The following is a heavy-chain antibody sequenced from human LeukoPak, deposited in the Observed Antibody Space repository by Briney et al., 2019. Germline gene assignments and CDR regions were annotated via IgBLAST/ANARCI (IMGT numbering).Heavy chain of an antibody. J-gene: IGHJ3*02. D-gene: IGHD3-3*01. CDR2: ISPSAGST. V-gene: IGHV1-46*01. CDR3: ANQGVAVTEDAFDI. Sequence: ASVKVSCKATAYIFTNYYMHWVRQAPGQGLEWMGVISPSAGSTSNTQKFQGRVTMTRDTSTSTVYMELSSLRSEDTAMYYCANQGVAVTEDAFDIWGQGTLVTVSS. CDR1: AYIFTNYY.